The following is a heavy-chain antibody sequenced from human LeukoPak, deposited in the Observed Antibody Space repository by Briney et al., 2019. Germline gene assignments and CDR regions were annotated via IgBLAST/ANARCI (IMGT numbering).Heavy chain of an antibody. CDR2: IYHSGST. CDR3: ARQSGYSSGWPFDY. CDR1: GYSISSGYY. D-gene: IGHD6-19*01. J-gene: IGHJ4*02. V-gene: IGHV4-38-2*01. Sequence: SETLSLTCAVSGYSISSGYYWGWIRQPPGKGLEWIGSIYHSGSTYYNPSLKSRVTLSVDTSKNQFSLKLSSVTAADTAVYYCARQSGYSSGWPFDYWGQGTLVTVSS.